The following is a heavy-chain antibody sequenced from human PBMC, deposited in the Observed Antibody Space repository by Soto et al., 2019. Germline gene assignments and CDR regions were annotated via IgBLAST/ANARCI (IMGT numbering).Heavy chain of an antibody. Sequence: PSETLSLTCTVSGGSISSGDYYWSWIRQPPGKGLEWIGYIYHSGSTYYNPSLKSRVTISVDTSKNQFSLKLSSVTAADTAVYYCARERPDGASLDPWGQVTXVTVSS. V-gene: IGHV4-30-4*01. D-gene: IGHD6-6*01. J-gene: IGHJ5*02. CDR2: IYHSGST. CDR3: ARERPDGASLDP. CDR1: GGSISSGDYY.